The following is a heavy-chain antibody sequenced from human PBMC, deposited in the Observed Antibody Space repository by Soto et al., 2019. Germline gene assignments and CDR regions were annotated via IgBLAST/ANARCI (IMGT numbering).Heavy chain of an antibody. J-gene: IGHJ4*02. CDR3: AKDFDY. CDR1: GFTFSSYG. Sequence: QVQLVESGGGVVQPGRSLRLSCAASGFTFSSYGMHWVRQAPGKGLEWVAVISYDGSNKYYADSVKGRFTISRDNSKNTLYLQMNSLRAEDTAVYYCAKDFDYWGQGILVTVSS. V-gene: IGHV3-30*18. CDR2: ISYDGSNK.